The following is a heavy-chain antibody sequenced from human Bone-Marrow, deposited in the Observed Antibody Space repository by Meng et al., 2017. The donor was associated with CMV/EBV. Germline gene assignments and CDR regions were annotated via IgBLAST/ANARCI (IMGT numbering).Heavy chain of an antibody. CDR1: GYTFTAHY. V-gene: IGHV1-69*10. J-gene: IGHJ6*02. CDR2: IIPILGIA. CDR3: ARFPLSFDRLATHYYGMDV. D-gene: IGHD3-9*01. Sequence: SVKVSCKASGYTFTAHYFHWVRQAPGQGLEWMGGIIPILGIANYAQKFQGRVTITADKSTSTAYMELSSLRSEDTAVYYCARFPLSFDRLATHYYGMDVWGQGTTVTVSS.